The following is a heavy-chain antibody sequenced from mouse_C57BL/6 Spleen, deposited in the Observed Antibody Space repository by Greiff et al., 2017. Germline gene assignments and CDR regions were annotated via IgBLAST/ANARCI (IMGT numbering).Heavy chain of an antibody. Sequence: EVQLQQSGPELVKPGASVKISCKASGYTFTDYYMNWVKQSHGKSLEWIGDINPNNGGTSYNQKFKGKATLTVDKSSSTAYMELRSLTSEDSAVYYCARHITTRAMDYWGQGTSVTVSS. CDR1: GYTFTDYY. CDR3: ARHITTRAMDY. CDR2: INPNNGGT. J-gene: IGHJ4*01. D-gene: IGHD1-2*01. V-gene: IGHV1-26*01.